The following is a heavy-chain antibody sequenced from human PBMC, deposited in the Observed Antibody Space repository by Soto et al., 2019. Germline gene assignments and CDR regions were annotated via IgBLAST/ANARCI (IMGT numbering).Heavy chain of an antibody. CDR2: VNLNTGGT. CDR3: ARDPSSFLGRVYGMDV. J-gene: IGHJ6*02. V-gene: IGHV1-2*02. CDR1: GYSFTGHY. Sequence: QVQHVQSGAEVKKPGDSVNVSCKASGYSFTGHYMHWVRRAPGQGLEWMGWVNLNTGGTDYAQEFQGRVTMTTATSIRTVYLEVTRLTFDDTAIYYCARDPSSFLGRVYGMDVWGQGTAVTVSS.